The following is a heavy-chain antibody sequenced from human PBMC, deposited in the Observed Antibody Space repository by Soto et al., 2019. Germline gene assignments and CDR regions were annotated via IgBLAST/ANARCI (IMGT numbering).Heavy chain of an antibody. V-gene: IGHV1-69*08. CDR3: ARDEGPMVKRY. J-gene: IGHJ4*02. CDR2: IIPILGIA. D-gene: IGHD5-18*01. CDR1: GGTFSSYT. Sequence: QVQLVQSGAEVKKPGSSVKVSCKASGGTFSSYTISWVRQAPGQGLEWMGRIIPILGIANYAQKCQGRVTITADKSTSTAYMELSSLRSEDTAVYYCARDEGPMVKRYWGQGTLVTVSS.